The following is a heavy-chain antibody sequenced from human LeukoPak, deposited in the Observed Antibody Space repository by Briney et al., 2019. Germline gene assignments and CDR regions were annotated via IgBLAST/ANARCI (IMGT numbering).Heavy chain of an antibody. J-gene: IGHJ4*02. CDR1: GYTFTGYS. Sequence: GASVKVSCKASGYTFTGYSMHWVRQAPGQGPEWMGWINPNSGGTNYAQKFQGGVTMTRDTSISTAYMELSSLRSDDTAVYYCARDRGSSSSFFDYWGQGTLVTVSS. V-gene: IGHV1-2*02. CDR3: ARDRGSSSSFFDY. D-gene: IGHD6-6*01. CDR2: INPNSGGT.